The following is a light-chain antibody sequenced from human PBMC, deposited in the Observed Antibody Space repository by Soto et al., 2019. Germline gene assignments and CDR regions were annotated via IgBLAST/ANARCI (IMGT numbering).Light chain of an antibody. CDR3: SSYTSSSDVV. V-gene: IGLV2-14*01. Sequence: QSALTQPASVSGSPGQSITISCTGTSSDVGGYNYVSWYQQHPGKAPKLMIYEVSNRPSGVSNRFSGSKSGNTASLTISGLQAEDEADYYCSSYTSSSDVVFGGGTKPPS. CDR2: EVS. CDR1: SSDVGGYNY. J-gene: IGLJ2*01.